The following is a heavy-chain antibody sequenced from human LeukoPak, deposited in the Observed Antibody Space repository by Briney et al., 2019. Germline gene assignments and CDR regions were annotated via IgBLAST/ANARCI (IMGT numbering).Heavy chain of an antibody. J-gene: IGHJ2*01. CDR3: ARLGGDTYYFGSASYPNWYFDL. D-gene: IGHD3-10*01. Sequence: GGSLKISCQASGYTFTTYWIGWVRQMPGKGLECMGITYPDDSDTTYSPSFQGQVTISADKSFSTAYLQWSSLKASDTAIYYCARLGGDTYYFGSASYPNWYFDLWGRGTLVTVSS. CDR1: GYTFTTYW. V-gene: IGHV5-51*01. CDR2: TYPDDSDT.